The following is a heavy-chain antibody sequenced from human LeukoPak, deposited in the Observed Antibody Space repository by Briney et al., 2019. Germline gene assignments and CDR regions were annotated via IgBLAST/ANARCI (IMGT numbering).Heavy chain of an antibody. J-gene: IGHJ5*01. CDR3: ARDRSNCFDS. V-gene: IGHV3-30-3*01. CDR2: ISYDESNK. Sequence: RGSLRLSCAASGFTPSSYGMHWIRQAPGKGLEWMAVISYDESNKYYADSVKGRFTISRDNSKNTLYLQMNSLRTEDTAVYYCARDRSNCFDSWGQGTLVTVAS. CDR1: GFTPSSYG.